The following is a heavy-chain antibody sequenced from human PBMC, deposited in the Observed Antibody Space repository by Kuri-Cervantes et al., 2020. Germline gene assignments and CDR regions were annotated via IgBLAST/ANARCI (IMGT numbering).Heavy chain of an antibody. CDR1: GFTFSDYY. CDR3: ARGRSYYYDSSGYSDY. J-gene: IGHJ4*02. Sequence: GESLKISCAASGFTFSDYYMSWIRQAPGKGLEWVAVISYDGSNKYYADSVKGRFTISRDNSKNTLYLQMNSLRAEDTAVYYCARGRSYYYDSSGYSDYWGQGTLVTVSS. D-gene: IGHD3-22*01. V-gene: IGHV3-30*03. CDR2: ISYDGSNK.